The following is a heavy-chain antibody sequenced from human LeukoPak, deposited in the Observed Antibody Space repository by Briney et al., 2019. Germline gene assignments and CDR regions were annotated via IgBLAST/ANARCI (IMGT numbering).Heavy chain of an antibody. CDR3: ARALDCSGGSCYSRWFDP. CDR2: INPNSGGT. CDR1: GYTFTGYY. V-gene: IGHV1-2*02. Sequence: ASVKVSCKASGYTFTGYYMHWVRQAPGQGLEWMGWINPNSGGTNYAQKFQGRVTMTRDTSISTAYMELSRLRSDDTAVYYCARALDCSGGSCYSRWFDPWGQGTLVTVSS. J-gene: IGHJ5*02. D-gene: IGHD2-15*01.